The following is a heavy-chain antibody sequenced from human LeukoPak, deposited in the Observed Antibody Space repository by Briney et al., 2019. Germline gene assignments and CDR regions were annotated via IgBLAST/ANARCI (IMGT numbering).Heavy chain of an antibody. D-gene: IGHD7-27*01. J-gene: IGHJ4*02. CDR2: LGSDGGN. V-gene: IGHV3-23*01. CDR3: AKDLLNWEFDY. CDR1: GFTFSSYA. Sequence: TGGSLRLSCAASGFTFSSYAMSWVRQAPGKGLEWVSALGSDGGNYYADSVKGRFTISRDNSKNTLYLQMNSLRVEDTAAYYCAKDLLNWEFDYWGQGTLVTVSS.